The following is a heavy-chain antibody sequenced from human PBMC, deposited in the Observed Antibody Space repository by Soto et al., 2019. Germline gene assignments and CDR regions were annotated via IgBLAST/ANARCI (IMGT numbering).Heavy chain of an antibody. J-gene: IGHJ5*02. D-gene: IGHD2-15*01. V-gene: IGHV1-18*01. Sequence: AAVKVSCKASGYTFTSYGISWVRQAPGQGLEWMGWISAYNGNTNYAQKLQGRVTMTTDTSTSTAYMELRSLRSDDTAVYYCARDQVYCSGGSCYSYNWFDPWGQGTLVTVSS. CDR3: ARDQVYCSGGSCYSYNWFDP. CDR2: ISAYNGNT. CDR1: GYTFTSYG.